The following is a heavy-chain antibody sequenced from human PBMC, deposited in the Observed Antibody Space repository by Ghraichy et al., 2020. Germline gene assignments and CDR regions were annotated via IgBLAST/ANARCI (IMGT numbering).Heavy chain of an antibody. CDR2: IKPDGSEK. J-gene: IGHJ5*02. CDR3: ARDFARSNWFDP. V-gene: IGHV3-7*01. CDR1: GFTFRSFY. D-gene: IGHD6-6*01. Sequence: LSLTCAASGFTFRSFYMSWVRQAPGKGLEWVANIKPDGSEKSYVDSAKGRFTISRNNAKNSLYLQMNGLRAEDTAVYFCARDFARSNWFDPWGQGTLVTVSS.